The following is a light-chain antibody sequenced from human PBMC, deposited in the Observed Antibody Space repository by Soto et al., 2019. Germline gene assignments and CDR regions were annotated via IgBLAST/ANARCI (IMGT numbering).Light chain of an antibody. CDR3: QKYDSAPT. Sequence: DIQMTQSPSSLSASVGDRVTITCRPSQGISNSLAWYQQKPGKVPKLLIHAASTLQSGVPSRFSGSGSGTDFTLTISSLQPEDVATYYCQKYDSAPTFGPGTKVDIK. V-gene: IGKV1-27*01. J-gene: IGKJ1*01. CDR2: AAS. CDR1: QGISNS.